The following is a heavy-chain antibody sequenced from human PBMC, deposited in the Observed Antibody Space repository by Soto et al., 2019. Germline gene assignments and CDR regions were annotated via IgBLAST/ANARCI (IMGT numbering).Heavy chain of an antibody. V-gene: IGHV3-23*01. CDR3: AKGLSSGLGYYYYYGMDV. J-gene: IGHJ6*02. D-gene: IGHD6-19*01. CDR2: ISGSGGST. Sequence: GGSLRVSCAASGFTFSSYAMSWGRQAPWKGLEWVSAISGSGGSTYYADSVKGRFTISRDNSKNTLYLQMNSLRAEDTAVYYCAKGLSSGLGYYYYYGMDVWGQGTTVTVSS. CDR1: GFTFSSYA.